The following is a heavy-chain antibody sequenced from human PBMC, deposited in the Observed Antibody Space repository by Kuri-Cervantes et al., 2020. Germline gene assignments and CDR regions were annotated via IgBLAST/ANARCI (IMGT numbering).Heavy chain of an antibody. CDR3: ARDPGSKRDYYMDV. CDR2: ISAYNGDT. V-gene: IGHV1-18*01. Sequence: ASVKVSCKASGYTFTSYGISWVRQAPGQGLEWMGWISAYNGDTNYAQKLQGRVTMTTDTSTSTAYMELRSLRSDDTAVYYCARDPGSKRDYYMDVWGKGTTVTVSS. J-gene: IGHJ6*03. CDR1: GYTFTSYG.